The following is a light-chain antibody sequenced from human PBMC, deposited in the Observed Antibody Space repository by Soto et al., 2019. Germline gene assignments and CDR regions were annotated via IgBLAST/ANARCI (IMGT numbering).Light chain of an antibody. CDR2: DAS. CDR1: QSISLS. V-gene: IGKV1-5*01. Sequence: DIRMTQSPSTRAAFVCDRVPITCRASQSISLSLAWYQQKPGKAPDLLISDASNLERGVPSRFSGSGSGTEFTLTISSLQPDDFATYYCQQYNSYWTFGPGTKVDIK. J-gene: IGKJ1*01. CDR3: QQYNSYWT.